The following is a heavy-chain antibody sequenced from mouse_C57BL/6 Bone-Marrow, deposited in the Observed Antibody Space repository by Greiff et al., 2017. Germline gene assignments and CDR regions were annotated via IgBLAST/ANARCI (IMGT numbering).Heavy chain of an antibody. J-gene: IGHJ2*01. CDR2: IYPGDGDT. D-gene: IGHD1-1*01. CDR1: GYAFSSSW. V-gene: IGHV1-82*01. CDR3: ARSLGYYGY. Sequence: VQLQQSGPELVKPGASVKISCKASGYAFSSSWMNWVKQRPGKGLEWIGRIYPGDGDTNYNGKFKGKATLTADKSSSTAHMQLSSLTSEDSAVYFCARSLGYYGYWGQGTTLTVSS.